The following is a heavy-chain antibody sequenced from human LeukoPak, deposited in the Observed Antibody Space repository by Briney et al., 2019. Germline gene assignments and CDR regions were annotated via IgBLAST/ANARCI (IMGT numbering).Heavy chain of an antibody. J-gene: IGHJ4*02. V-gene: IGHV1-8*01. CDR3: ARAEWGSSWYRVGDY. Sequence: ASVKVSCKASGYTFTSYDINWVRQATGHGLEWMGWMNPNSGNTGYAQKFQGRVTMTRNTSISTAYMELSSLRFEDTAVYYCARAEWGSSWYRVGDYWGQGTLVTVSS. CDR2: MNPNSGNT. D-gene: IGHD6-13*01. CDR1: GYTFTSYD.